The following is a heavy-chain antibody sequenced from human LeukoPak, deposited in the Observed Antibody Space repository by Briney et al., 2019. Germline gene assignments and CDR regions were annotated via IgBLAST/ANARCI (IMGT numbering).Heavy chain of an antibody. D-gene: IGHD3-3*01. V-gene: IGHV3-48*01. J-gene: IGHJ3*02. Sequence: PGGSLRPSCAASGFTFSSYSMNWVRQAPGKGLEWVSYISSSSTIYYADSVKGRFTISRDNAKNSLYLQMNSLRAEDTAVYYCARDPYWTIFGVVTYDAFDIWGQGTMVTVSS. CDR1: GFTFSSYS. CDR2: ISSSSTI. CDR3: ARDPYWTIFGVVTYDAFDI.